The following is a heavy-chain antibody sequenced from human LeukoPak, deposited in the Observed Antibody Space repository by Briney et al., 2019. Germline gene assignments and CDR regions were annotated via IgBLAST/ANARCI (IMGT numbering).Heavy chain of an antibody. J-gene: IGHJ4*02. Sequence: GGSLRLSCAASGFTFSSYSMNWVRQAPGKGLEWVSSISSSSSYIYYADSVKGRFTISRDNAKNSLYLQMNSLRAEDTAVYYCARDLHFDYFGDYWGQGTLVTVSS. D-gene: IGHD3-9*01. CDR1: GFTFSSYS. V-gene: IGHV3-21*01. CDR3: ARDLHFDYFGDY. CDR2: ISSSSSYI.